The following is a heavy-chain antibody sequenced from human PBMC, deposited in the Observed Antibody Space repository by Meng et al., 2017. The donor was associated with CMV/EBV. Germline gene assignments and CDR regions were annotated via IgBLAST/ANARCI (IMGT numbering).Heavy chain of an antibody. D-gene: IGHD3-3*01. J-gene: IGHJ6*02. Sequence: SETLSLTCTVSGGSISSYYWSWIRQPPGKGLEWIGYIYYSGSTNYNPSLKSRVTISVDTSKNQFSLKLSSVTAADTAVYYCARYYDFWSGYFGYYYYGMDVWGQGTMVTVSS. CDR1: GGSISSYY. V-gene: IGHV4-59*01. CDR2: IYYSGST. CDR3: ARYYDFWSGYFGYYYYGMDV.